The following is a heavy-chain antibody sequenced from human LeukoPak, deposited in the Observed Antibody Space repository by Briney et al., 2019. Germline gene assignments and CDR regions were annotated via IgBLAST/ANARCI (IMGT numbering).Heavy chain of an antibody. D-gene: IGHD2-15*01. CDR3: ARVPVVAAENWFDP. CDR1: GFTFSTYW. V-gene: IGHV3-74*01. J-gene: IGHJ5*02. Sequence: GGSLRLSCAASGFTFSTYWMHWVRQAPGEGLVWVSRIKSDGSDTSYADSVKGRFTISRDNAKNTLYLQMNSLRAEDTAVYYCARVPVVAAENWFDPWGQGTLVTVSS. CDR2: IKSDGSDT.